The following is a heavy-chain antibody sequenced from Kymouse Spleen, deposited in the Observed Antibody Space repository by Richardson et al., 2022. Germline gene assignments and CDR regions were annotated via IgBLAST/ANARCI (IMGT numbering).Heavy chain of an antibody. J-gene: IGHJ6*02. CDR3: ARDTPIRDFWSGYLYYYYYGMDV. Sequence: EVQLVESGGGLVKPGGSLRLSCAASGFTFSSYSMNWVRQAPGKGLEWVSSISSSSSYIYYADSVKGRFTISRDNAKNSLYLQMNSLRAEDTAVYYCARDTPIRDFWSGYLYYYYYGMDVWGQGTTVTVSS. D-gene: IGHD3-3*01. V-gene: IGHV3-21*03. CDR1: GFTFSSYS. CDR2: ISSSSSYI.